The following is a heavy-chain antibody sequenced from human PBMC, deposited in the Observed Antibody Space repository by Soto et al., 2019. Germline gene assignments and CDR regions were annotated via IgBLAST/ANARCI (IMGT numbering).Heavy chain of an antibody. CDR2: LSGNGGST. V-gene: IGHV3-23*01. CDR3: ARGWVGYCSGGSCAGPFDY. Sequence: EVQLLESGGGLVQRGGSLRLSCAASGFTFRTYAMNWVRQAPGKGLEWVSALSGNGGSTYYADPAKGRFTISRANSQNTPYLERNSLRADDTAVYYCARGWVGYCSGGSCAGPFDYWGQGTLVTVSS. CDR1: GFTFRTYA. D-gene: IGHD2-15*01. J-gene: IGHJ4*02.